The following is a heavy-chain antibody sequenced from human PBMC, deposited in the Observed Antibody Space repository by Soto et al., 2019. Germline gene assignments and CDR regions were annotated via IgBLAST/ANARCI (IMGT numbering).Heavy chain of an antibody. CDR1: GYTFTSYG. CDR3: ARDTRIPVSSSTYYFDY. CDR2: ISAYNGNT. D-gene: IGHD2-8*01. Sequence: QVQLVQSGAEVKKPGASVKVSCKASGYTFTSYGISWVRQAPGQGLEWMGWISAYNGNTNYAQKLQGRVTMTTDTSTSTAYMELRSLRSDDTAAYYCARDTRIPVSSSTYYFDYWGQGTLVTVSS. J-gene: IGHJ4*02. V-gene: IGHV1-18*01.